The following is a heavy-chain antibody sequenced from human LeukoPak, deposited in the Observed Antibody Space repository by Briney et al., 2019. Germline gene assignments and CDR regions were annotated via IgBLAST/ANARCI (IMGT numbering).Heavy chain of an antibody. CDR3: ARGTFDP. V-gene: IGHV1-2*02. CDR2: IHPNSGDT. J-gene: IGHJ5*02. Sequence: GASVKVSCKASGYTFTDHHMHWVRQAPGQGLEWMGWIHPNSGDTNYAQKFQGRVTMTRDTSISPAYMELSRLRSDDTAVYYCARGTFDPWGQGTLVTVSS. CDR1: GYTFTDHH.